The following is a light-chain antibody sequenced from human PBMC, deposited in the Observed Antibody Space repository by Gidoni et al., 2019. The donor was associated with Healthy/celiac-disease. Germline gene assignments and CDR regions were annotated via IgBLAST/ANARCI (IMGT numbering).Light chain of an antibody. Sequence: QSVLTQPPSASGTPGQRVTIAGSGSSSNIGSNYVYWYQQLPGTAPKLLIYRNNQRPSGVPVLFSGSKSGTSSSLAISGLRSEDEADYYCAAWDDSLSGVVFGGGTKLTVL. V-gene: IGLV1-47*01. J-gene: IGLJ2*01. CDR2: RNN. CDR1: SSNIGSNY. CDR3: AAWDDSLSGVV.